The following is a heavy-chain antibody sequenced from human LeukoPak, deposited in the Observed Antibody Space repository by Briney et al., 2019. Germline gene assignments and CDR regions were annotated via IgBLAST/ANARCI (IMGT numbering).Heavy chain of an antibody. CDR2: IYYSGST. V-gene: IGHV4-39*01. D-gene: IGHD6-19*01. CDR1: GGSLSSSSYY. Sequence: SETLSLTCTVSGGSLSSSSYYWGWIRQPPGKGLEWVGSIYYSGSTYYTPSLKSRVTISVDTSKNQFSMKLSSVTAADTPVYYCATYSSGWYEFPYWGQGTLVTVSS. CDR3: ATYSSGWYEFPY. J-gene: IGHJ4*02.